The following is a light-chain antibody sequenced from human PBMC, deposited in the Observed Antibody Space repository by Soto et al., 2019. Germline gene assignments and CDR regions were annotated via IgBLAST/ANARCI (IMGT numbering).Light chain of an antibody. CDR3: QQTYSPPPT. CDR1: EMNTIY. CDR2: AAT. Sequence: GGTVTITCRSSEMNTIYLNWYQQRSGKAPRLLIHAATILQSGVPSRFSGSGSGTDFTLTITSLQPEDSATYYCQQTYSPPPTFGGGTKVDIK. J-gene: IGKJ4*01. V-gene: IGKV1-39*01.